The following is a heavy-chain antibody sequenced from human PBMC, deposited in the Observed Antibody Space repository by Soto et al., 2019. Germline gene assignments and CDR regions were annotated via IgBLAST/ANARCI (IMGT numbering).Heavy chain of an antibody. J-gene: IGHJ4*02. CDR1: GDSMSGKY. D-gene: IGHD6-19*01. V-gene: IGHV4-59*01. CDR3: TRGGWSLDY. Sequence: SETLSLTCTVSGDSMSGKYWSWIRQPPGKGLEWIGYIYYSGSTNYSPSLKSRVTISVDTTKNQFSLKLTSVTAADTAVYFCTRGGWSLDYWGQGTLVTVSS. CDR2: IYYSGST.